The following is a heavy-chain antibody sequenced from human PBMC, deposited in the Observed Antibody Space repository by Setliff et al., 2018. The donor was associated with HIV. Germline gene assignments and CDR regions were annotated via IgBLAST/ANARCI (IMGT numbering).Heavy chain of an antibody. V-gene: IGHV3-74*01. J-gene: IGHJ4*02. CDR3: VMFSASSG. Sequence: GESLKISCAASGFTFSDYWMHWVRQAPGQGLVWVSGINNDTTITTYADSVKGRFSISRDNAKNTLYLQMNGLRGEDTAVYYCVMFSASSGWGQGTQVTVSS. CDR1: GFTFSDYW. D-gene: IGHD6-6*01. CDR2: INNDTTIT.